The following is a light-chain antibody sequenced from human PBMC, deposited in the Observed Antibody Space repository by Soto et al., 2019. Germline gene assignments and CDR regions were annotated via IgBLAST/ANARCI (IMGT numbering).Light chain of an antibody. J-gene: IGKJ2*01. CDR3: HQSYSTPNT. Sequence: DIQMTQSPSSLSASVGDRVTITCRSSQYISTYLNWYQQKPGKAPKLLIYAASSLQSGVPSRFSGSGSGTDFTLTSSSLRPEDFATYSCHQSYSTPNTFGQGTKLEIK. V-gene: IGKV1-39*01. CDR1: QYISTY. CDR2: AAS.